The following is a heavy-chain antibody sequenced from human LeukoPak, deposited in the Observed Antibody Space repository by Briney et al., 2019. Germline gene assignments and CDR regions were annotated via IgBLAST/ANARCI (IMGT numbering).Heavy chain of an antibody. Sequence: GRSLRLSCAASGFTFSSYGMHWVRQAPGKGLEWVAVIWYDGSNKYYADSVKGRFTISRDNSKNTLYLQMNSLRAEDTAVYYCAKDRGVKNYYYYMDVWGKGTTVTVSS. D-gene: IGHD3-3*01. CDR1: GFTFSSYG. J-gene: IGHJ6*03. CDR3: AKDRGVKNYYYYMDV. V-gene: IGHV3-33*06. CDR2: IWYDGSNK.